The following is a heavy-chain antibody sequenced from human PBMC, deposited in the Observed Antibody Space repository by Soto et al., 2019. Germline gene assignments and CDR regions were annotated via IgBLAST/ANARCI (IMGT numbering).Heavy chain of an antibody. J-gene: IGHJ5*02. CDR2: IYYSGST. CDR1: GGSISSGGYY. D-gene: IGHD3-16*02. Sequence: SETLSLTCTVSGGSISSGGYYWSWIRQHPGNGLEWIGYIYYSGSTYYNPSLKSRVTISVDTSKNQFSLKLSSVTAADTAVYYCASQLYDYVWGSYRYTGWFDPWGQGTLVTVSS. V-gene: IGHV4-31*03. CDR3: ASQLYDYVWGSYRYTGWFDP.